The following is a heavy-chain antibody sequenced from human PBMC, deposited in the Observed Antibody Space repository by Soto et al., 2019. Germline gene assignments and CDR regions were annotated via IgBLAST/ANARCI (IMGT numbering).Heavy chain of an antibody. Sequence: PSETLSLTCTVSGGSVSRGSYYWSWIRQPPGKGLEWIGYIYYSGSTNYNPSLESRVTISLDTSNNQFSLKLGSVTAADTAVYYCARDNTGDYYFYGMDVWGQGTTVTV. CDR2: IYYSGST. J-gene: IGHJ6*02. D-gene: IGHD3-10*01. CDR3: ARDNTGDYYFYGMDV. V-gene: IGHV4-61*01. CDR1: GGSVSRGSYY.